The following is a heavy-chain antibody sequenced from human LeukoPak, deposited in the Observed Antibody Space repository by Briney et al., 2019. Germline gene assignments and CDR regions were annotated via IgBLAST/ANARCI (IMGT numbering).Heavy chain of an antibody. D-gene: IGHD1-14*01. V-gene: IGHV4-4*09. Sequence: TSSETLSLTCTVSGGSISSYYWSWIRQPPEKGLEWIGTIYTSGGTKYNPSLQSRVTISLDTPKNQFSLKLSSVTATDTAVYYCARAGGYYYYYYMDVWGKGTTVTVSS. CDR2: IYTSGGT. CDR3: ARAGGYYYYYYMDV. CDR1: GGSISSYY. J-gene: IGHJ6*03.